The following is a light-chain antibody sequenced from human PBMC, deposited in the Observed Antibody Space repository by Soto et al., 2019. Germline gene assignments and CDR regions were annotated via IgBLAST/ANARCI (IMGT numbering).Light chain of an antibody. CDR1: ISDVGSHNL. V-gene: IGLV2-23*02. CDR2: EVN. Sequence: QSALTQPASVSGSPGQSITISCTGTISDVGSHNLVSWYQQHPDKAPKLIIYEVNERPSGVSSRFSSSKSGNTASLTVSGLQPDDEADYHCCSFAGSNPFPYVFGTGTKVTVL. J-gene: IGLJ1*01. CDR3: CSFAGSNPFPYV.